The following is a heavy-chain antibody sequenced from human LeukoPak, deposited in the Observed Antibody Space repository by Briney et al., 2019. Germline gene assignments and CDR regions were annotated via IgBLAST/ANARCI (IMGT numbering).Heavy chain of an antibody. CDR2: ISRNGGST. Sequence: GGSLRLSCSASGFTFNSYPVHWVRQAPGKGLEYVSCISRNGGSTYYADSVKGRFTISRDNSKNTLYLQMSSLRAEDTAVYYCVKESGFMVAPNSAFDIWGQGTMVTVSS. V-gene: IGHV3-64D*06. J-gene: IGHJ3*02. CDR1: GFTFNSYP. D-gene: IGHD4/OR15-4a*01. CDR3: VKESGFMVAPNSAFDI.